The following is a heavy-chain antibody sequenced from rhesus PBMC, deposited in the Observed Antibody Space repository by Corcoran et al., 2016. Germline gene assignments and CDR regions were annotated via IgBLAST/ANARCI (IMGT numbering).Heavy chain of an antibody. CDR2: ISGSSAAT. J-gene: IGHJ4*01. CDR3: ARGSTVDY. V-gene: IGHV4-65*01. Sequence: QVQLQESGPGLVKPSETLSLTCAVSGGSVSSGHWWNWIRQPPGKGLEWIGYISGSSAATYYNPSLKSRVTFSLDTSKNHFSLRLNSVTAADTAVYYCARGSTVDYWGPGVLVTVSS. CDR1: GGSVSSGHW.